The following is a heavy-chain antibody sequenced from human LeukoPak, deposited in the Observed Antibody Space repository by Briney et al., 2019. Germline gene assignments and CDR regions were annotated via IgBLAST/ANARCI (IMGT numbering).Heavy chain of an antibody. CDR2: INGGGTTT. Sequence: PGGALRLSCAASGFTFSSSWMNSVREPPGEGLVWGSRINGGGTTTTYADSVKGRFTISRDNAKSTLYLQMNSLRDVDTAVYYCARGGDWLLSELDYWGQGTLVTVSS. J-gene: IGHJ4*02. CDR3: ARGGDWLLSELDY. V-gene: IGHV3-74*01. CDR1: GFTFSSSW. D-gene: IGHD3-9*01.